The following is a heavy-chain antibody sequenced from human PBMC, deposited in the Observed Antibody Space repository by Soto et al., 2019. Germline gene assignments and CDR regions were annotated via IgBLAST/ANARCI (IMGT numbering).Heavy chain of an antibody. D-gene: IGHD3-3*01. CDR1: GFTFSSYA. CDR2: ISGSGGST. Sequence: PGGSLRLSCAASGFTFSSYAMSWVRQAPGKGLEWVSAISGSGGSTYYADSVKGRFTNSRDNSKNTLYLQMNSLRAEDTAVYYCAKAMGDFWSGYYSGYYYYGMDVWGQGTTVTVSS. J-gene: IGHJ6*02. CDR3: AKAMGDFWSGYYSGYYYYGMDV. V-gene: IGHV3-23*01.